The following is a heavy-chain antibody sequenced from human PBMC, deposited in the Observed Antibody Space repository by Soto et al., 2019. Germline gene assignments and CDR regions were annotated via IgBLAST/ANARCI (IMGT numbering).Heavy chain of an antibody. Sequence: QVQLQESGPGLVKPSETLSLTCTVSGGSISSYYWSWIRQPPEKGLEWIGYIYHSGSTNYNPSLKSRVTISVDTSKNQFALKLSSVTAADTAVYYCARSGWELPYYFDYWGQGTLVTVSS. D-gene: IGHD1-26*01. V-gene: IGHV4-59*01. J-gene: IGHJ4*02. CDR1: GGSISSYY. CDR3: ARSGWELPYYFDY. CDR2: IYHSGST.